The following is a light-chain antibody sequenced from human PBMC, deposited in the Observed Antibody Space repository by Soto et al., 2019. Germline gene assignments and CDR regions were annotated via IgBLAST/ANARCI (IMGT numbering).Light chain of an antibody. V-gene: IGKV3-15*01. J-gene: IGKJ5*01. CDR3: QQYNNWPIA. Sequence: EIVLTHSPATLSLSPGERAILSCRASQSVSIFLAWFQQHPGQAPWLRIYGASARATGIPARFSGSGAGTEFTLTISSLQSEDFALYYCQQYNNWPIAFGQGTRLEIK. CDR2: GAS. CDR1: QSVSIF.